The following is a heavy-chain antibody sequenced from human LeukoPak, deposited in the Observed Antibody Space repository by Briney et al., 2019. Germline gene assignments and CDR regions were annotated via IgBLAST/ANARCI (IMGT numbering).Heavy chain of an antibody. CDR3: SKDITPYYGGESFVY. CDR2: ISWNSGSK. Sequence: GGSLRLSCAASGFTFDDYALHWVRQAPGKGLEWVSGISWNSGSKDYADSVKGRFTISRDNAKKSLYLQMNSLRAEGTALYYCSKDITPYYGGESFVYWGQGTLVAVSS. J-gene: IGHJ4*02. CDR1: GFTFDDYA. D-gene: IGHD3-10*01. V-gene: IGHV3-9*01.